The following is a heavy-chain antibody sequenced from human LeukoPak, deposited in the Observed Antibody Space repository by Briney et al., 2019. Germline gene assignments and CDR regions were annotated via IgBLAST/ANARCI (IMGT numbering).Heavy chain of an antibody. D-gene: IGHD2-21*01. CDR1: GYTLTELS. CDR3: ARARLAFDI. J-gene: IGHJ3*02. V-gene: IGHV1-24*01. Sequence: ASVKVSCKVSGYTLTELSMHWVRQAPGKGLEWMGGFDPEDGETIYAQKFQGRVTMTTDTSTSTAYMELRSLRSDDTAVYYCARARLAFDIWGQGTMVTVSS. CDR2: FDPEDGET.